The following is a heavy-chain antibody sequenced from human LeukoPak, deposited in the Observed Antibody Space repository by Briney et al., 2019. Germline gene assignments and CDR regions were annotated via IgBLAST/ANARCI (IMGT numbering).Heavy chain of an antibody. Sequence: SGGSLRLSCAASGSTFSSYEMNWVRQAPGKGLEWVSYISSSGSTIYYADSVKGRFTISRDNAKNSLYLQMNSLRAEDTAVYYYAELGITMIGGVWGKGTTVTISS. D-gene: IGHD3-10*02. J-gene: IGHJ6*04. V-gene: IGHV3-48*03. CDR1: GSTFSSYE. CDR2: ISSSGSTI. CDR3: AELGITMIGGV.